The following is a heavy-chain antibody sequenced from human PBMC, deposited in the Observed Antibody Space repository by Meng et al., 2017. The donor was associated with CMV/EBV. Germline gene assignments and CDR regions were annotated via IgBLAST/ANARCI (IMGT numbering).Heavy chain of an antibody. D-gene: IGHD2-2*02. CDR1: GFTFSIYA. Sequence: GGSLRLFCAASGFTFSIYAMHWVRQAPGKGLEWVAVISYDGSNKYYADSVKGRFTISRDNSKNTLYLQMNSLRAEETAVYYCARDGVYCSSTSCYIYGYYYYYGMDVWGQGTTVTVSS. CDR2: ISYDGSNK. J-gene: IGHJ6*02. V-gene: IGHV3-30-3*01. CDR3: ARDGVYCSSTSCYIYGYYYYYGMDV.